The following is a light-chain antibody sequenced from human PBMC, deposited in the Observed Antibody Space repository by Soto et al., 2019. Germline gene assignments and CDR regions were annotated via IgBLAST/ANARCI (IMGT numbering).Light chain of an antibody. V-gene: IGKV3-15*01. CDR3: QQYNKWPLT. Sequence: EVVLTQSPATLSLSPGDRATLSCRASQTISTYLAWYQQKPGHTPRLLIYSASIGATGTPARFSGSGSGSDFTLTISSLQSEDFAVYYCQQYNKWPLTFGPGTKVDIK. CDR1: QTISTY. CDR2: SAS. J-gene: IGKJ3*01.